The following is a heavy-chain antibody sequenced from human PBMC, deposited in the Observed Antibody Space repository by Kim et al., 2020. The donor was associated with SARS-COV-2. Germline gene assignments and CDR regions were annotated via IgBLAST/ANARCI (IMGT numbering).Heavy chain of an antibody. CDR3: AREGTGSSLDY. J-gene: IGHJ4*02. Sequence: GGSLRLSCAASGFAFRNKYMNWLRQAPGKGLEWVSYIASGYTYTSYADSVKGRFTISRDNAKNSLYLQMNNLRVDDTAIYYCAREGTGSSLDYWGQGTLV. CDR2: IASGYTYT. CDR1: GFAFRNKY. V-gene: IGHV3-11*05. D-gene: IGHD1-26*01.